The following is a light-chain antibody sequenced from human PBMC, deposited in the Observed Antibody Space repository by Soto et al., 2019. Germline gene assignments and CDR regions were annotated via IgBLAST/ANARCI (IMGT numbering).Light chain of an antibody. V-gene: IGKV1-39*01. CDR2: AAS. J-gene: IGKJ1*01. Sequence: DIQMTQSPSSLSASVGDRVTITCRASQSISSYLNWYQQKPGKAPKLLLYAASSLQSGVPSRFSGGGSGTDFTLTISSLQPEDFATYYCQQSYSTPQTFCQGTKVEIK. CDR1: QSISSY. CDR3: QQSYSTPQT.